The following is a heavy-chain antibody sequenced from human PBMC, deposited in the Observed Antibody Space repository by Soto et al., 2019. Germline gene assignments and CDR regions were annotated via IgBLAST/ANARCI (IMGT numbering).Heavy chain of an antibody. D-gene: IGHD2-21*02. V-gene: IGHV3-23*01. CDR2: ISGSGGAT. J-gene: IGHJ4*02. Sequence: GGSLRLSCEASGFSFSSSAMNWVRQAPGKGLEWISVISGSGGATYFADSVKGRFTISRDNSKNTLYLQMNSLRAEDTATYYCTKDVTGDIGADYWGPGTPVTVSS. CDR3: TKDVTGDIGADY. CDR1: GFSFSSSA.